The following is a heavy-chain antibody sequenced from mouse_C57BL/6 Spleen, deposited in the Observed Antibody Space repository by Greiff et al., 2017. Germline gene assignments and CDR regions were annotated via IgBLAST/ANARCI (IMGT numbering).Heavy chain of an antibody. CDR1: GYTFTEYT. CDR3: ARREFYDYDEGVLMDY. CDR2: FYPGSGSI. V-gene: IGHV1-62-2*01. Sequence: VQLQQSGAELVKPGASLKLSCAASGYTFTEYTIHWVQQSPGQGLEWIGWFYPGSGSIKYNEKFKDKATLTADKSVSTVYMVLSRLTAEDSAVYFCARREFYDYDEGVLMDYWGQGTSVTVSS. J-gene: IGHJ4*01. D-gene: IGHD2-4*01.